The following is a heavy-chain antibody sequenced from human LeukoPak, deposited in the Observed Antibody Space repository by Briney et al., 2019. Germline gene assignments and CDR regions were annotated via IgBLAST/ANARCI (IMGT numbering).Heavy chain of an antibody. D-gene: IGHD6-13*01. CDR2: ISWNSGSI. V-gene: IGHV3-9*01. Sequence: PGGSLRLSCAASGFTFDDYAMHWVRQAPGKGLEWVSGISWNSGSIGYADSVKGRFTISRDNAKNSLYLQMNSLRAEDTALYYCAKDIYFGSSWNEYFQHWGQGTLVTVSS. CDR3: AKDIYFGSSWNEYFQH. CDR1: GFTFDDYA. J-gene: IGHJ1*01.